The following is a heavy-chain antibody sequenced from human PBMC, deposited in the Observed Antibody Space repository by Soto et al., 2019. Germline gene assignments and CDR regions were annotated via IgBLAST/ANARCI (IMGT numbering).Heavy chain of an antibody. CDR3: ASLYDFWSGYYKDY. V-gene: IGHV1-69*02. D-gene: IGHD3-3*01. Sequence: QVQLVQSGAEVKKPGSSVKVSCKASGGTFSSYTISWVRQAPGQGLEWMGRIIPILGIANYAQKLQGRVTITADKSTSTAYMELSSLRSEDTAVYYCASLYDFWSGYYKDYWGQGTLVTVSS. CDR2: IIPILGIA. J-gene: IGHJ4*02. CDR1: GGTFSSYT.